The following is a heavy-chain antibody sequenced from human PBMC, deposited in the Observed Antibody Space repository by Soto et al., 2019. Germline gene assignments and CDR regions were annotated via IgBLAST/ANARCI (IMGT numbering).Heavy chain of an antibody. CDR3: ARDPWAADY. Sequence: EVQLVESGGGLVQPGGSLRLSCAASGFTVSTKYMSWVRQAPGKGLEWVSVIYSGGSTFYADSVRGRFTISRDNSKNTVNLQMNSLRAEDTAVYYCARDPWAADYWGQGTLATVYS. CDR2: IYSGGST. V-gene: IGHV3-66*01. CDR1: GFTVSTKY. D-gene: IGHD3-16*01. J-gene: IGHJ4*02.